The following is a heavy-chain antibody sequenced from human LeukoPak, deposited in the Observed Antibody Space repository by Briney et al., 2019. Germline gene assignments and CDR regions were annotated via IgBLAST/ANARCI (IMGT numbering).Heavy chain of an antibody. Sequence: ASVKVSCKASGYTFTGYYMHWVRQAPGQGLEWMGWINPNNDGTNYAQKFQGRVTMTRDTSINTAYMELSRLRSDDTAVYYCARDLDSSGYYFRGFDPWGRGTLVTVSS. CDR1: GYTFTGYY. J-gene: IGHJ5*02. CDR3: ARDLDSSGYYFRGFDP. CDR2: INPNNDGT. V-gene: IGHV1-2*02. D-gene: IGHD3-22*01.